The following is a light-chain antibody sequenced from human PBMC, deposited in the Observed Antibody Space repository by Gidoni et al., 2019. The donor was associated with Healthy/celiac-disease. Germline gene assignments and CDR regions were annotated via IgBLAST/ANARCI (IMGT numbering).Light chain of an antibody. CDR2: DAS. Sequence: IVLKQSPATLSLSPGERATLSCRASQSVSSYLAWSQQKPGQAPRLLIYDASNRATGIPARFSGSGSGTDFTLTISSLEPEDFAVYYCQQRSNWLFTFGPGTKVDIK. CDR3: QQRSNWLFT. V-gene: IGKV3-11*01. CDR1: QSVSSY. J-gene: IGKJ3*01.